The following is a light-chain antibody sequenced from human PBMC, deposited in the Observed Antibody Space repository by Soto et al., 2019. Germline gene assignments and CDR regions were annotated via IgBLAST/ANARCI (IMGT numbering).Light chain of an antibody. J-gene: IGKJ2*01. CDR3: LQDYNYPYT. V-gene: IGKV1-6*01. Sequence: AIQMTQSPSSLSASVGDRGTITCRASQGIKNDVACYQQKPGKAPKCLIYAASSLQSGIPPRFSGSGSGTDFTLTFSSMQPEDFATYYCLQDYNYPYTVGQGTKVDIK. CDR1: QGIKND. CDR2: AAS.